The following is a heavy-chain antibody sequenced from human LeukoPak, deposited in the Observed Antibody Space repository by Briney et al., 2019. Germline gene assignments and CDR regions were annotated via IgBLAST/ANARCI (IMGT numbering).Heavy chain of an antibody. CDR2: INPNSGGT. D-gene: IGHD2-15*01. CDR1: GYTFTGYY. Sequence: ASVKVSCKASGYTFTGYYMHWVRQAPGQGLEWMGWINPNSGGTNYAQKFQGRVTMTRDTSISTAYMELSRLRSDDTAVYYCARGGTYCSGGSCYLGIIDYWGQGTLVTVSS. CDR3: ARGGTYCSGGSCYLGIIDY. J-gene: IGHJ4*01. V-gene: IGHV1-2*02.